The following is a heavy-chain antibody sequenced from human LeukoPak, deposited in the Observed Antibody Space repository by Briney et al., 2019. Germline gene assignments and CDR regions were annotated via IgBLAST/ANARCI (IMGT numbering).Heavy chain of an antibody. Sequence: PSETLSLTCAVYGGSLSGYSWSWIRQPPGKGLEWIGEINHSGSTNYNPSLKSRVTISADTSKNQFSLKLSSVTAADTAVYYCARHDSYDFWSTHWFDPWGQGTLVTVSS. CDR1: GGSLSGYS. J-gene: IGHJ5*02. CDR3: ARHDSYDFWSTHWFDP. V-gene: IGHV4-34*01. CDR2: INHSGST. D-gene: IGHD3-3*01.